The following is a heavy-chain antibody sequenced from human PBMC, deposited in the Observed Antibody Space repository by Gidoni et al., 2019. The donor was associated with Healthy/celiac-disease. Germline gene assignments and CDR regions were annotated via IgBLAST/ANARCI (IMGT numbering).Heavy chain of an antibody. J-gene: IGHJ4*02. D-gene: IGHD6-13*01. CDR2: IYDSGST. CDR3: AREPGYSSSWFPSAGFDY. CDR1: GGSISSYY. Sequence: QVQLQESGPGLVKPSETLSLTCTVSGGSISSYYWSWIRQPPGKGLEWIGYIYDSGSTNYNPSLKSRVTISVDTSKNQFSLKLSSVTAADTAVYYCAREPGYSSSWFPSAGFDYWGQGTLVTVSS. V-gene: IGHV4-59*01.